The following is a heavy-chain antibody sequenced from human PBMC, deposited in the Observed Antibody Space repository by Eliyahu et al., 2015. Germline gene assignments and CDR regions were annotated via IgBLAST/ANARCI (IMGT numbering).Heavy chain of an antibody. V-gene: IGHV4-59*01. D-gene: IGHD3-10*01. CDR1: GGSIXSYY. CDR2: IYYSGST. J-gene: IGHJ6*02. CDR3: ARDFRHYGSGSYYNRGYYYYGMDV. Sequence: QVQLQESGPGLVKPSETLSLTCXVSGGSIXSYYWSWIRQPPGKGLEWIGYIYYSGSTNXNPSLKSRVTISVDTSKNQFSLKLSSVTAADTAVYYCARDFRHYGSGSYYNRGYYYYGMDVWGQGTTVTVSS.